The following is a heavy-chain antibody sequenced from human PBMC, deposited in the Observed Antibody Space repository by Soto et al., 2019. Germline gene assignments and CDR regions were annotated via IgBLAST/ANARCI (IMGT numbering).Heavy chain of an antibody. CDR1: GVSVTSGSSY. J-gene: IGHJ5*02. D-gene: IGHD1-1*01. CDR3: ARDREIGIKNNLFDP. CDR2: IYYTGST. V-gene: IGHV4-61*03. Sequence: SETLSLTCTVSGVSVTSGSSYWSWIRQPPGKGLEWIGAIYYTGSTNYNPSLKSRVTMSVDTSKNHFSLSLSAVTAADTAVYYGARDREIGIKNNLFDPWGQGALVTAPQ.